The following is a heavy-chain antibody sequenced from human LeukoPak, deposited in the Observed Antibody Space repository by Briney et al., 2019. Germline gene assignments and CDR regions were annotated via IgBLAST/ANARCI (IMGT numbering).Heavy chain of an antibody. J-gene: IGHJ3*02. CDR1: GGPISSGGYY. CDR2: IYYSGST. V-gene: IGHV4-31*03. D-gene: IGHD2-8*01. CDR3: ARHVSGPDAFDI. Sequence: SETLSLTCTVSGGPISSGGYYWSWLRQHPGKGLEWIGYIYYSGSTYYNPSLKSRVTISVDTSKSQFSLKLSSVTAADTAVYYCARHVSGPDAFDIWGQGTMVTVSS.